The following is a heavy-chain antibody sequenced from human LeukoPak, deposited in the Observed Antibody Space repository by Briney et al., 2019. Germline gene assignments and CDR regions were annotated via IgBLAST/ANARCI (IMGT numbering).Heavy chain of an antibody. CDR1: GFTFSSHA. CDR2: ISINGVNT. D-gene: IGHD1-26*01. CDR3: ARDLDGSYNFDY. J-gene: IGHJ4*02. Sequence: GGSLRLSCAASGFTFSSHAMHWVRQAPGKGPEYVSTISINGVNTYYADSVKGRFTTSRDNSKDTLFLQMGSLRIEDTAVYYCARDLDGSYNFDYWGPGTLVTVSS. V-gene: IGHV3-64*02.